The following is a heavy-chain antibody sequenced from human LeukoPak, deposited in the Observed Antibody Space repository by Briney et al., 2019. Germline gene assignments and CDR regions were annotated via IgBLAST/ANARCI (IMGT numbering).Heavy chain of an antibody. CDR3: AKDPGDTHYYGSGGDAFDI. D-gene: IGHD3-10*01. CDR2: ISGSGGST. Sequence: GGSLRLSCAASGFTFSSYAMSWVRQAPGKGLEWVSAISGSGGSTYYADSVKGRFTISRDNSKNTLYLQMNSLRAEDTAVYYCAKDPGDTHYYGSGGDAFDIWGQGTMVTVSS. CDR1: GFTFSSYA. J-gene: IGHJ3*02. V-gene: IGHV3-23*01.